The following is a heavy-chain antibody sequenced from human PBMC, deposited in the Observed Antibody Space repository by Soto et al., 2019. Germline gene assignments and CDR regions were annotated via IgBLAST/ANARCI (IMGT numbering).Heavy chain of an antibody. CDR3: ASLPMFGVVRQDKRRFDP. V-gene: IGHV4-38-2*01. CDR1: GYSISSGYY. D-gene: IGHD3-3*02. J-gene: IGHJ5*02. CDR2: IYHSGTT. Sequence: SETLSLTCAVSGYSISSGYYWGWIRQPPEKGLEWIGSIYHSGTTYYNPSLKSRVTMSVDTSRNQFSLKLTSVTAADTGVYYCASLPMFGVVRQDKRRFDPWGQGILVTVSS.